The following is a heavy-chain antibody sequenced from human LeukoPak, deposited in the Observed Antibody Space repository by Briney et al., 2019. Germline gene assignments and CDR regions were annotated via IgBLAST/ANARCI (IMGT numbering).Heavy chain of an antibody. CDR1: GGSFSGYY. Sequence: SETLSLTCAVYGGSFSGYYWSWIRQPPGKGLEWIGEINHSGSTNYNPSLKSRVTISVDTSKNQFSLKLSSVTAADTAVYYCAREKYSSGHTGGSFDPWGQGTLVTVSS. CDR2: INHSGST. J-gene: IGHJ5*02. V-gene: IGHV4-34*01. CDR3: AREKYSSGHTGGSFDP. D-gene: IGHD6-19*01.